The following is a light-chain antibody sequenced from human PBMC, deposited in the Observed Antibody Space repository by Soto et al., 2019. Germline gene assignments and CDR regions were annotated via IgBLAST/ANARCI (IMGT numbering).Light chain of an antibody. CDR2: EDI. CDR3: CSYAGGTSVV. J-gene: IGLJ2*01. Sequence: QSALTQPASVSGSPGQSITISCTGTSSDVGSYNLVSWYQQHPGKAPKLMIYEDIERPSGVSNRFSGSKSGNTASLTISGIPTEDEADYYCCSYAGGTSVVFGGGTKLTVL. CDR1: SSDVGSYNL. V-gene: IGLV2-23*01.